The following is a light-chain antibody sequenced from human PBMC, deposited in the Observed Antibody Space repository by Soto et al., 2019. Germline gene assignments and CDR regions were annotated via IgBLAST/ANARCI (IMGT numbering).Light chain of an antibody. CDR3: HYYDKWPPGT. CDR1: QSVSTRD. CDR2: GTY. V-gene: IGKV3-20*01. J-gene: IGKJ1*01. Sequence: EIVLTQSPGSLSLSPGYGSTLSCMAIQSVSTRDLAWYQQKPGQPHRLLIYGTYNRATGIPGRFSGSKSGTEFTLTIRRLQPEDFAVYYCHYYDKWPPGTFGQGTKVDI.